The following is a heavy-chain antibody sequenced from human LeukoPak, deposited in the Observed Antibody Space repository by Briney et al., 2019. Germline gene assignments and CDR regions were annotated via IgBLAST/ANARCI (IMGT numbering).Heavy chain of an antibody. CDR2: IYHSGST. Sequence: SETLSLTCAVSGYSISSGYYWGSIRPPPGKGLEWIGSIYHSGSTYYNPSLKSRVTISVDTSKNQFSLKLSSVTAADTAVYYCARNIPHCSSTSCYTLLDYWGQGTLVTVSS. CDR3: ARNIPHCSSTSCYTLLDY. V-gene: IGHV4-38-2*01. J-gene: IGHJ4*02. D-gene: IGHD2-2*02. CDR1: GYSISSGYY.